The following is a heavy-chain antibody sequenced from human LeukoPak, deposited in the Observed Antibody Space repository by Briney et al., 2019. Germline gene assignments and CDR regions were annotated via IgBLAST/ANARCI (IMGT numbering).Heavy chain of an antibody. CDR2: MNPNSGNT. CDR1: GYTFTSYD. V-gene: IGHV1-8*01. CDR3: ARGFRRRTIFGVVIKPPANWFDP. D-gene: IGHD3-3*01. J-gene: IGHJ5*02. Sequence: ASVKVSCKASGYTFTSYDTNWVRQATGQGLEWMGWMNPNSGNTGYAQKFQGRVTMTRNTSISTAYMELSSLRSEDTAVYYCARGFRRRTIFGVVIKPPANWFDPWGQGTLVTVSS.